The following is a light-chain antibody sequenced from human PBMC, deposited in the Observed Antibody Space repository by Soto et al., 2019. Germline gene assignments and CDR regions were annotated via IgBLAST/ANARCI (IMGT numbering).Light chain of an antibody. CDR1: QSVTSNN. Sequence: EIVLTQSPGTLSLSPGERATLSCRASQSVTSNNLAWYQQKPGQAPRLLIYGASNRATGVPDRFSGGGSGTDFTLTISRLEPEDFAVYFCQQYVTAPRTFGQGTKVDIK. CDR2: GAS. V-gene: IGKV3-20*01. J-gene: IGKJ1*01. CDR3: QQYVTAPRT.